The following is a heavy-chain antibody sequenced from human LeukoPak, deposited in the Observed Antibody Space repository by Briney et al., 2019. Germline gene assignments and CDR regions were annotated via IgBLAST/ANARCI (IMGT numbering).Heavy chain of an antibody. D-gene: IGHD6-13*01. Sequence: GASVKVSCKASGYTFTGYYMHWVRQAPGQGLEWMGWINPNSGGTNYAQKFQGRVTMTRDTSISTAYMELSRLRSDDTAVYYCARGGQQLVQKNLFLHYYYYYYMDVWGKGTTVTVSS. J-gene: IGHJ6*03. CDR3: ARGGQQLVQKNLFLHYYYYYYMDV. CDR1: GYTFTGYY. CDR2: INPNSGGT. V-gene: IGHV1-2*02.